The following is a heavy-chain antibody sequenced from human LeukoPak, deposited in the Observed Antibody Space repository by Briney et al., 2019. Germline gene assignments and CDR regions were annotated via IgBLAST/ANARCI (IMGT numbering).Heavy chain of an antibody. CDR1: GFTFSSYS. CDR2: ISSSSSYI. V-gene: IGHV3-21*01. Sequence: GGSLRLSCAASGFTFSSYSMNWVRQAPGKGLEWVSSISSSSSYIYYADSVKGRFTISRDYAKNSLYLQMNSLRAEDTAVYYCARVLSPYNWFDPWGQGTLVTVSS. D-gene: IGHD2/OR15-2a*01. CDR3: ARVLSPYNWFDP. J-gene: IGHJ5*02.